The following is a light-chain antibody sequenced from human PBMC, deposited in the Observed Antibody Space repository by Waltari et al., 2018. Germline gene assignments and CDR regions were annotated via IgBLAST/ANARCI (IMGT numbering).Light chain of an antibody. CDR1: SSDVGGYNY. CDR2: DVS. Sequence: QSALTQPASVSGSPGQSITISCTGTSSDVGGYNYVSWYQQHPGKAPKLLIYDVSNRPSGCSTRFSGSRSGNTASLTISGLQTEDEADYYCISYTSSSTWVFGGGTKLTVL. CDR3: ISYTSSSTWV. J-gene: IGLJ3*02. V-gene: IGLV2-14*03.